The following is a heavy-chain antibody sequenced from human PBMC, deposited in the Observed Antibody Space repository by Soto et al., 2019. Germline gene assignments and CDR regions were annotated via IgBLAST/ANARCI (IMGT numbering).Heavy chain of an antibody. V-gene: IGHV3-7*01. J-gene: IGHJ4*02. D-gene: IGHD6-19*01. CDR3: ARDDRSSGRIDY. Sequence: GGSLRLSCAASGFSFGRYWMSWVRQAPGKGPEWVAIVSLDGRDKTYADSVKGRFTISRDNAENSLFLQMNSLRADDTAVYYCARDDRSSGRIDYWGQGALVTVSS. CDR1: GFSFGRYW. CDR2: VSLDGRDK.